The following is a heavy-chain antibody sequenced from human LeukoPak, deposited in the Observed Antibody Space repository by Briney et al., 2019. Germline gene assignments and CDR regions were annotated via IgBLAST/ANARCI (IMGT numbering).Heavy chain of an antibody. Sequence: GASVMVSCKASGFTFTNYGISWVRQAPGQGLEWMSWISANNGEIRYAQKFQGRVIMTTDTSTTTAYMELTGLRSDDTAVYYCARVPPSGHQVFGSDYWGQGTQATVSS. V-gene: IGHV1-18*04. CDR1: GFTFTNYG. CDR2: ISANNGEI. J-gene: IGHJ4*02. CDR3: ARVPPSGHQVFGSDY. D-gene: IGHD3-3*01.